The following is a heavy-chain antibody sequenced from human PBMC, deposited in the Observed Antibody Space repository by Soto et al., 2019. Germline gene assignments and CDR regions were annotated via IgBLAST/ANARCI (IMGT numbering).Heavy chain of an antibody. D-gene: IGHD3-10*01. CDR1: GFTFGGYG. J-gene: IGHJ4*02. CDR3: ARAKWHDGSGRVREFDY. V-gene: IGHV3-33*01. Sequence: GGSLRLFCAASGFTFGGYGMHWVRQAPGKGLEWAAAISYDGRNTYYADSVQGRFAISRDNSKNTMYLQMNSLRVEDTAVYYCARAKWHDGSGRVREFDYWGQGALVTVSS. CDR2: ISYDGRNT.